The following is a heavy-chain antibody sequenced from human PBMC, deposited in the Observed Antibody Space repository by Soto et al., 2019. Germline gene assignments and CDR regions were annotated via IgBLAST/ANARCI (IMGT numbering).Heavy chain of an antibody. V-gene: IGHV2-5*02. D-gene: IGHD2-15*01. CDR1: GFSLSTSAEG. CDR2: IYWDDDK. J-gene: IGHJ4*02. CDR3: AHLVVAGLTYYFDY. Sequence: SGPTLVNPTQTLTLTCTFSGFSLSTSAEGVGWIRQPPGKALEWLAFIYWDDDKRYSPSLKSSLTITKDTSKNQVVLAMTSMDPVDTATYYCAHLVVAGLTYYFDYWGQGTLVTVSS.